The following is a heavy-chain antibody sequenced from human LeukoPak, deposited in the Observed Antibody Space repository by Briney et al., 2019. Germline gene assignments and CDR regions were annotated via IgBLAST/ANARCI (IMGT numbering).Heavy chain of an antibody. CDR2: IYYSGNT. J-gene: IGHJ4*02. CDR1: GDSISASNSY. CDR3: ARQTGSGLFILP. D-gene: IGHD3/OR15-3a*01. Sequence: SGTLSLTCTVSGDSISASNSYWGWIRQPPGKGLEWIGSIYYSGNTYYNASLKSQVSISIDTSKNQFSLRLTSVTAADTAVYYCARQTGSGLFILPGGQGTLVTVSS. V-gene: IGHV4-39*01.